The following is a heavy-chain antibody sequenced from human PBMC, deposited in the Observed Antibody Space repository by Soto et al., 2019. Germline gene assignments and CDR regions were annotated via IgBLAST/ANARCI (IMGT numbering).Heavy chain of an antibody. V-gene: IGHV1-69*13. Sequence: SVKVSCKASGGTFSSYAISWVRQAPGQGLEWMGGIIPIFGTANYAQKFQGRVTITADESTSTAYMELSSLRSEDTAVYYCARDSRYCSGGSCYPIFDYWGQGTLVTVSS. J-gene: IGHJ4*02. CDR2: IIPIFGTA. CDR1: GGTFSSYA. D-gene: IGHD2-15*01. CDR3: ARDSRYCSGGSCYPIFDY.